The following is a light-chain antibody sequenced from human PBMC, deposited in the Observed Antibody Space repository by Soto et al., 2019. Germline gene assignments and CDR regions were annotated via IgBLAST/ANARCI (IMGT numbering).Light chain of an antibody. V-gene: IGLV2-14*03. CDR3: SSYTTISTYV. Sequence: QSALTQPASVSGSPGQSITISCTGTSSDVGGYNYVSWYQQHPGNAPKLMNYDVRNRPSGVSNRFSGSKSVNTAFLTISVLEAEDEADYCCSSYTTISTYVFGTGTKVTVL. CDR2: DVR. CDR1: SSDVGGYNY. J-gene: IGLJ1*01.